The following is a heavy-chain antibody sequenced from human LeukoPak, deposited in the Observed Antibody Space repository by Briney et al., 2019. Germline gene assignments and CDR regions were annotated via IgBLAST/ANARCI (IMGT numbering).Heavy chain of an antibody. CDR2: IYYGGSA. CDR1: GGSMSSSSYY. CDR3: GTLRYNWNYYFES. D-gene: IGHD1-7*01. Sequence: PSETLSLTCTVSGGSMSSSSYYWGWLRQPPGKGLEWVGSIYYGGSAYYNPSLESRLAISVDTSMNQFSLKLNSVTAADTAAYYCGTLRYNWNYYFESWGQGTLVTVSS. V-gene: IGHV4-39*01. J-gene: IGHJ4*02.